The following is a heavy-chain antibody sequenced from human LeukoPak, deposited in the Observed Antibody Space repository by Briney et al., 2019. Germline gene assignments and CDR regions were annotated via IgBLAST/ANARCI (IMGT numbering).Heavy chain of an antibody. Sequence: SVKVSCKSSGGTFSSYAISWVRQAPGQGLEWMGGIIPIFGTANYAQKFQGRVTITADESTSTAYMELSSLRSEDTAVYYCARDLTTDCGGDCYHPGWGQGTLVTVSS. V-gene: IGHV1-69*13. J-gene: IGHJ4*02. D-gene: IGHD2-21*01. CDR3: ARDLTTDCGGDCYHPG. CDR1: GGTFSSYA. CDR2: IIPIFGTA.